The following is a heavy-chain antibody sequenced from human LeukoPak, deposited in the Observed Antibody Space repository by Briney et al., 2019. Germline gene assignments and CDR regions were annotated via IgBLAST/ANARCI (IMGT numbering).Heavy chain of an antibody. Sequence: GGSLRLSCAASGFTYSFSNYVMSWVRPAPGKGLEWVSGINGYGDSTNYADSVKGRFTISRDNSKNTLYLQMNSLRVEDTALYFCAKDLRFWGQGTLVTVSS. V-gene: IGHV3-23*01. CDR2: INGYGDST. CDR3: AKDLRF. J-gene: IGHJ4*02. CDR1: GFTYSFSNYV.